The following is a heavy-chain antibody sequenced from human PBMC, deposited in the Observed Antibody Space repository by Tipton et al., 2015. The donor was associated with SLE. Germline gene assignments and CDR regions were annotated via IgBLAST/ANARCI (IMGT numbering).Heavy chain of an antibody. D-gene: IGHD5-24*01. CDR1: GGSISSSSYY. J-gene: IGHJ4*02. V-gene: IGHV4-39*07. Sequence: TLSLTCTVSGGSISSSSYYWGWIRQPPGKGLEWIGSIYYSGSTYYNPSLKSRVTISVDTSKNQFSLKLSSVTAADTAVYYCAGTSDEGYNRYYCDSWGQGTLVTVSS. CDR2: IYYSGST. CDR3: AGTSDEGYNRYYCDS.